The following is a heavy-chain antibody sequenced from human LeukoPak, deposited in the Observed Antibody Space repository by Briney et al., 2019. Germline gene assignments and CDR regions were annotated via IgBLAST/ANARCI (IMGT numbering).Heavy chain of an antibody. CDR3: ARGGDYYDSSGSLDY. Sequence: SETLSLTCTVSGGSISSSSYYWSWIRQPAGKGLEWIGRIYTSGSTNYNPSLKSRVTMSVDTSKNQFSLKLSSVTAADTAVYYCARGGDYYDSSGSLDYWGQGTLVTVSS. CDR1: GGSISSSSYY. J-gene: IGHJ4*02. D-gene: IGHD3-22*01. V-gene: IGHV4-61*02. CDR2: IYTSGST.